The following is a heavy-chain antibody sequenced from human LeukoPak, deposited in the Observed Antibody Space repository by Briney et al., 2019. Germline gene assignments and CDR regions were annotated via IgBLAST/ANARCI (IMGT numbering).Heavy chain of an antibody. CDR1: GGSISSYY. D-gene: IGHD2-2*01. J-gene: IGHJ5*02. Sequence: SETLSLTCTVSGGSISSYYWSWIRQPPEKELEWIGYIYYSGSTNYNPSLKSRVTISVDTSKNQFSLKLSSVTAADTAVYYCARGSCSSTSCYLNWFDPWGQGTLVTVSS. CDR3: ARGSCSSTSCYLNWFDP. V-gene: IGHV4-59*01. CDR2: IYYSGST.